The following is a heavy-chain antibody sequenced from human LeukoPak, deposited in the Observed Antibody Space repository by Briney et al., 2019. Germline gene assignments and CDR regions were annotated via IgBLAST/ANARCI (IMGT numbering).Heavy chain of an antibody. CDR3: TRHTSPTFDY. Sequence: ASVTVSCKASGYTFTRHDINWVRQATGQAPEWMGWINPNSGATGYAQRSQGRVTVTRDTSISTAYMELSSLTSEDTAVYYCTRHTSPTFDYWGQGTLVTVFS. D-gene: IGHD2-2*01. J-gene: IGHJ4*02. CDR1: GYTFTRHD. V-gene: IGHV1-8*03. CDR2: INPNSGAT.